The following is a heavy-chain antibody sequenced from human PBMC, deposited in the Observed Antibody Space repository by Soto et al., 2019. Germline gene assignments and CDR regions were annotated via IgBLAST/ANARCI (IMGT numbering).Heavy chain of an antibody. CDR3: ASALKGFLEWLLSEYYYYYGMDV. CDR1: GCSISSSSYY. CDR2: IYYSGST. J-gene: IGHJ6*02. D-gene: IGHD3-3*01. V-gene: IGHV4-39*01. Sequence: SETLSLTCTVSGCSISSSSYYWGWIRQPPGKGLEWIGSIYYSGSTYYNPSLKSRVTISVDTSKNQFSLKLSSVTAADTAVYYCASALKGFLEWLLSEYYYYYGMDVWGQGTTVT.